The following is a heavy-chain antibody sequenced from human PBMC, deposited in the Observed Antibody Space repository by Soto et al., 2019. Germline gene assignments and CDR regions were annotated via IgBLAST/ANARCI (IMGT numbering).Heavy chain of an antibody. CDR1: GYTFTSYG. CDR2: ISAYNGNT. V-gene: IGHV1-18*04. D-gene: IGHD6-13*01. J-gene: IGHJ4*02. CDR3: ARLIAAAGTSAFDY. Sequence: ASVKVSCKASGYTFTSYGISWVRQAPGQGLEWMGWISAYNGNTNYAQKLQGRVTMTTDTSTSTAYMELRSLRSDDTAVYYCARLIAAAGTSAFDYWGQGTLVTVSS.